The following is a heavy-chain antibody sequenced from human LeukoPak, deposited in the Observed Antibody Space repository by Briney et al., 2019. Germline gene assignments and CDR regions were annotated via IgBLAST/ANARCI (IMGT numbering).Heavy chain of an antibody. D-gene: IGHD6-25*01. CDR1: GFTFSSYS. Sequence: SGGSLRLSCAASGFTFSSYSVNWVRQAPGQGLEWVSYISSSSSVIYYADSVKGRFTISRDNAKNSLYLQMNSLRADDTAVYYCARFAAGGSYYYYYMDVWGKGTTVTVSS. CDR2: ISSSSSVI. CDR3: ARFAAGGSYYYYYMDV. V-gene: IGHV3-48*01. J-gene: IGHJ6*03.